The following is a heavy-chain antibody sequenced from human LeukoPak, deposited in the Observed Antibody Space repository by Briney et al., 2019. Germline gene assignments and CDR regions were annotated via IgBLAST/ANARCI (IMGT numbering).Heavy chain of an antibody. Sequence: GGSLRLSCAASGFTFSSYAMHWVRQAPGKGLEWVAVISYDGSNKYYADSVKGRFTISRDNSKNTLYLQMNSLRAEDTAVYYCARGTQVGVAATAYWGQGTLVTVSS. D-gene: IGHD2-15*01. CDR1: GFTFSSYA. V-gene: IGHV3-30-3*01. J-gene: IGHJ4*02. CDR3: ARGTQVGVAATAY. CDR2: ISYDGSNK.